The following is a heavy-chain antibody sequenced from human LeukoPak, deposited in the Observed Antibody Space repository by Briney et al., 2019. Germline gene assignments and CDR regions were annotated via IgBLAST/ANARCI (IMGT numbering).Heavy chain of an antibody. J-gene: IGHJ4*02. CDR2: IYSSGST. CDR1: GGSISSYY. CDR3: ARVFRGYSYGPFDY. V-gene: IGHV4-59*01. D-gene: IGHD5-18*01. Sequence: SETLSLTCTVSGGSISSYYWSWIRQPPGKGLEWIGYIYSSGSTNYNPSLKSRVTISVDTSKNQFSLRPGSVTAADTAVYYCARVFRGYSYGPFDYWGQGTLVTVSS.